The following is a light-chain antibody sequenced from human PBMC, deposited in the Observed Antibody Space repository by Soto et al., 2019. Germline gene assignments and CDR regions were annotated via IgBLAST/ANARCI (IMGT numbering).Light chain of an antibody. Sequence: SVLTPPASGYGSPGPSITISCTRTRSDGGGYNYVSWYQQHPVKAPKLMIYDVTNRPSGVSDRFSGSKSGNTASLTISGLQAEDEADYYCSSYTSSSTPYVFGTGTKVTVL. J-gene: IGLJ1*01. CDR2: DVT. V-gene: IGLV2-14*01. CDR3: SSYTSSSTPYV. CDR1: RSDGGGYNY.